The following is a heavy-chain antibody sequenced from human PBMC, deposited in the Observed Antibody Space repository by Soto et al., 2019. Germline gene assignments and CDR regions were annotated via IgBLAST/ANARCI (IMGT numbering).Heavy chain of an antibody. V-gene: IGHV3-23*01. J-gene: IGHJ4*02. Sequence: PGGSLRLSCAASGFTFSSYAMSWVRQAPGKGLEWVSAISGSGGSTYYADSVKGRFTISRDNSKNTLYLQMNSLRAEDTAVYYCAMGGYCSGGSCYGYYYFEYWGRGTLVTVSS. CDR3: AMGGYCSGGSCYGYYYFEY. CDR2: ISGSGGST. D-gene: IGHD2-15*01. CDR1: GFTFSSYA.